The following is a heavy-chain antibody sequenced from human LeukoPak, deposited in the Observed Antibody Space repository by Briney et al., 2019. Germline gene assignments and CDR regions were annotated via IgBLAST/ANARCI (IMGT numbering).Heavy chain of an antibody. CDR1: GFTFSRDA. CDR3: ARDPDTAMVDLYYFDY. J-gene: IGHJ4*02. Sequence: PGRSLRLSCGASGFTFSRDAMHWVRQAPGKGLEGVAVISYDGRNKYYADSVKGRFTISGDNSKDTLYLQMNSLRAEDTAVYYCARDPDTAMVDLYYFDYWGQGTLVTVSS. D-gene: IGHD5-18*01. CDR2: ISYDGRNK. V-gene: IGHV3-30*04.